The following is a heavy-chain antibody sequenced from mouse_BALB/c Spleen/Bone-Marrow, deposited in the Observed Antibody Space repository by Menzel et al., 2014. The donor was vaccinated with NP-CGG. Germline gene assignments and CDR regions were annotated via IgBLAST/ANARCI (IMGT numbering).Heavy chain of an antibody. CDR1: GYTFTSYW. CDR2: INPSTGYT. CDR3: ARGGFAGAWFAY. V-gene: IGHV1-7*01. D-gene: IGHD1-1*02. Sequence: VQLQQSGAELAKPGASVKMSCKASGYTFTSYWMHWVKQRPGQGLEWIGYINPSTGYTEYNQKFKDKATLTADKSSSTAYIQLSSLTSEDSAVYYCARGGFAGAWFAYWGQGTLVTVSA. J-gene: IGHJ3*01.